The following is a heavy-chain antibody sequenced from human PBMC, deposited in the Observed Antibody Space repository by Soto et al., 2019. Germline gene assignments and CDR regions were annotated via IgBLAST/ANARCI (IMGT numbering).Heavy chain of an antibody. CDR1: GFSFSSYA. D-gene: IGHD3-10*01. CDR2: ISPNGGST. Sequence: EVQLVESGGGLVQPGGSLRLSCAASGFSFSSYAMHWVRQAPGKGLEYVSVISPNGGSTYYSDSVKGRFTISRDNSKNPLYLQMGSLRAEDMGVYYCAGAGVYYGSGSYGYGMDFWGQGTSVTVSS. V-gene: IGHV3-64*07. CDR3: AGAGVYYGSGSYGYGMDF. J-gene: IGHJ6*02.